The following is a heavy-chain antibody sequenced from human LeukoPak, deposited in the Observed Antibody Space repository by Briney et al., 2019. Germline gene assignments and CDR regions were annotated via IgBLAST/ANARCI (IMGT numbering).Heavy chain of an antibody. J-gene: IGHJ4*02. CDR1: GYTFIHHY. CDR2: INPNSDDT. Sequence: ASVKVSCKASGYTFIHHYIHWVRQAPGQGLEWMGWINPNSDDTNYAQKFQGRVTMTRDTSISTVYMELTRLRSDDTAVYYCVRIYRGPDYWGQGTLVTVSS. V-gene: IGHV1-2*02. D-gene: IGHD3-10*01. CDR3: VRIYRGPDY.